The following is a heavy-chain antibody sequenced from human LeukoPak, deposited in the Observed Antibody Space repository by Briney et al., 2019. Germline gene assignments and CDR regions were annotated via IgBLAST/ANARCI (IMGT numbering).Heavy chain of an antibody. J-gene: IGHJ4*02. V-gene: IGHV4-59*08. CDR2: IYNSGST. CDR1: GGSISTYY. CDR3: ARHTTHGDYNPNDY. D-gene: IGHD3-16*01. Sequence: PSETLSLTCTVSGGSISTYYWSWIRQPPGKGLEWIGYIYNSGSTNYNPSLKSRVTISVDTSKNQFSLKLSSVTAADTAVYYCARHTTHGDYNPNDYWGQGTLVTVSS.